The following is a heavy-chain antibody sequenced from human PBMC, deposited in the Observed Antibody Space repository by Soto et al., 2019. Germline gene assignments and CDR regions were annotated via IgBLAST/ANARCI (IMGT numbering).Heavy chain of an antibody. J-gene: IGHJ4*02. CDR1: GFTFSSYA. V-gene: IGHV3-23*01. Sequence: GVSLRLSCAASGFTFSSYAMTWVRQAPGKGLEWVFGISVSGGSTYYADSVKGRFTISRDNFKNTLYLEMNSLRAEDTAVYYCANSSGWSEYWVQGTLVTVSS. CDR2: ISVSGGST. D-gene: IGHD6-19*01. CDR3: ANSSGWSEY.